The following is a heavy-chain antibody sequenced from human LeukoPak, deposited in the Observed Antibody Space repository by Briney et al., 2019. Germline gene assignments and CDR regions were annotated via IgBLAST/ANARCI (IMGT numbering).Heavy chain of an antibody. CDR3: ARDNIAANWFDP. J-gene: IGHJ5*02. V-gene: IGHV3-23*01. CDR1: GFTFSSYG. Sequence: GGSLRLSCAASGFTFSSYGMSWVRQAPGKGLEWVSAISGSGGSTYYADSVKGRFIISRDNAKNSLYLQMNSLRAEDTAVYYCARDNIAANWFDPWGQGTLVTVSS. CDR2: ISGSGGST. D-gene: IGHD6-13*01.